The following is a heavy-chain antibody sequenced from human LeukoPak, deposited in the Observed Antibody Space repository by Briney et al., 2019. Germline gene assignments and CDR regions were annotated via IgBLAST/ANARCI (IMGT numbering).Heavy chain of an antibody. Sequence: SETLSLTCAVYGGSFSGYYWSWIRQPPGKGLEWIGEINHSGSTNYNPSLKSRVTISVDTSKNQFSLKLSSVTAADTAVYYCARDQKGSGSYYTDYYYYYMDVWGKGTTVTISS. J-gene: IGHJ6*03. CDR3: ARDQKGSGSYYTDYYYYYMDV. D-gene: IGHD3-10*01. CDR2: INHSGST. CDR1: GGSFSGYY. V-gene: IGHV4-34*01.